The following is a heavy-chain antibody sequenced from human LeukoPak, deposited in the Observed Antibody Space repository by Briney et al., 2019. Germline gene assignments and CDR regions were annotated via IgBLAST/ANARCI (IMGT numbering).Heavy chain of an antibody. CDR3: ARLSDSGSYYLSSFDY. Sequence: GESLKISCKGSGYRFSSDWIGWVRQMPGKGLECMGVIYPGDSDTRYSPSFQGQVTISVDRSISTAYLQWSSLKASDTAMYYCARLSDSGSYYLSSFDYWGQGTLVTVSS. J-gene: IGHJ4*02. CDR1: GYRFSSDW. CDR2: IYPGDSDT. D-gene: IGHD1-26*01. V-gene: IGHV5-51*01.